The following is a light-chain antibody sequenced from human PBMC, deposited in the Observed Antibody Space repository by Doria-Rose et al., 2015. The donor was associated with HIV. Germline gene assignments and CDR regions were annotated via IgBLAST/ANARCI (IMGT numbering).Light chain of an antibody. V-gene: IGKV4-1*01. CDR1: QSVLYSSNNKNF. Sequence: DIVMTQSPDSLAVSLGERATINCKSSQSVLYSSNNKNFLAWYQQKPGQPPKLLIYWASTRESGVPARLSGSGSGTSFSLTISSLQAEDVAVYYCHQHYTTPATFGQGTKVEIK. CDR3: HQHYTTPAT. J-gene: IGKJ1*01. CDR2: WAS.